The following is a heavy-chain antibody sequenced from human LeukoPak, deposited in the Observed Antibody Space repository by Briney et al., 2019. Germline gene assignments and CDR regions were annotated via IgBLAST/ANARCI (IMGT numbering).Heavy chain of an antibody. CDR2: IKQDGSEK. V-gene: IGHV3-7*01. Sequence: GGSLRLSCAASGFTFSSYWMSWVRQAPGKGLEWVANIKQDGSEKYYVDSVKGRFTISRDNAKNSLYLQMNSLRAEDTAVYYCARSNTKIVVVPAAKHYYYYYYMDVWGKGTTVTVSS. CDR3: ARSNTKIVVVPAAKHYYYYYYMDV. D-gene: IGHD2-2*01. CDR1: GFTFSSYW. J-gene: IGHJ6*03.